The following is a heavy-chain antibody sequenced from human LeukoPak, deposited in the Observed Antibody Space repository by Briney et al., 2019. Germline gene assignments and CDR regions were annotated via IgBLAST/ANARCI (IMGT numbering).Heavy chain of an antibody. D-gene: IGHD2/OR15-2a*01. Sequence: GGSLRLSCAASGFTFSSYSMNWVRQAPGKGLEWVSSISSSSSYIYYADSVRGRFTISRDNAKNSLYLQVNSLRAEDTAVYYCARVSFYTRGAFDIWGQGTMVTVSS. CDR1: GFTFSSYS. V-gene: IGHV3-21*01. CDR3: ARVSFYTRGAFDI. CDR2: ISSSSSYI. J-gene: IGHJ3*02.